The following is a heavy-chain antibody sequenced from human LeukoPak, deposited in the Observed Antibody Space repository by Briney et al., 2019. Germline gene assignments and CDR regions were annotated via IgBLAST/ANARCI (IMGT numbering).Heavy chain of an antibody. CDR1: GYTFTSYY. V-gene: IGHV1-46*01. J-gene: IGHJ6*02. D-gene: IGHD2-2*01. Sequence: ASVKVSCKASGYTFTSYYMHWVRQAPGQGLEWMGIINPSGGSTSYAQKFQGRVTMTRDTSTSTVYMELSSLRSEDTAVYYCATRDCSSTSCYLYGYYYYGTDVWGQGTTVTVSS. CDR3: ATRDCSSTSCYLYGYYYYGTDV. CDR2: INPSGGST.